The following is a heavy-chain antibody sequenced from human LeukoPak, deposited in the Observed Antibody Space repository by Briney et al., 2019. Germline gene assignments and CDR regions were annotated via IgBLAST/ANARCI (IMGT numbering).Heavy chain of an antibody. J-gene: IGHJ6*02. V-gene: IGHV4-59*06. CDR3: ASLGSGRGYYYYGMDV. D-gene: IGHD3-10*01. Sequence: SETLSLTCTVSGGSISSYYWSWIRQPPGKGLEWIGYIYYSGSTYYNPSLKSRVTISVDTSKNQFSLKLSSVTAADTAVYYCASLGSGRGYYYYGMDVWGQGTTVTVSS. CDR1: GGSISSYY. CDR2: IYYSGST.